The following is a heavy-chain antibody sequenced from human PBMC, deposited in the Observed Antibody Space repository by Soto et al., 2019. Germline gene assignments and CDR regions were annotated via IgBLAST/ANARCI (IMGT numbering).Heavy chain of an antibody. J-gene: IGHJ4*02. CDR3: ARDYSSSWYASFDY. Sequence: PGGSLRLSCAASGFTFSSYSMNWVRQAPGKGLEWVSSISSSSSYIYYADSVKGRFTISRDNAKNSLYLQMNSLRAEDTVVYYCARDYSSSWYASFDYWGQGTLVTVSS. CDR1: GFTFSSYS. V-gene: IGHV3-21*01. D-gene: IGHD6-13*01. CDR2: ISSSSSYI.